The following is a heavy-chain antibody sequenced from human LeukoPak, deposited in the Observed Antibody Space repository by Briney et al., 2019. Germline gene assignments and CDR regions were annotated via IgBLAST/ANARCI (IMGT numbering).Heavy chain of an antibody. CDR3: MRPLLINRDNDY. CDR2: IKQDGSEK. CDR1: RGSITNSSCY. V-gene: IGHV3-7*03. Sequence: QASETLSLTCAVFRGSITNSSCYWGWIRQPPGKGLEWVANIKQDGSEKYYVDSVKGRFTVSRDNAKNSLYLQMNNLRAEDTAVYYCMRPLLINRDNDYWGQGTLVTVSS. J-gene: IGHJ4*02.